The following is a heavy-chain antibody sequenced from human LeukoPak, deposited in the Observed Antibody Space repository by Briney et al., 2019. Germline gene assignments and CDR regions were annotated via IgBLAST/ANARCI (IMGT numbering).Heavy chain of an antibody. CDR1: GFTFSSYN. D-gene: IGHD5-24*01. V-gene: IGHV3-21*05. Sequence: GGSLRLSCAASGFTFSSYNMNWVRQARGKGLEWVSYISSGSSDIYYADSVQGRFTISRDKAKNSLYLQMNSLRAEDTAVYYCARDYGMATIRMDFWGQGTLVTVSS. CDR3: ARDYGMATIRMDF. J-gene: IGHJ4*02. CDR2: ISSGSSDI.